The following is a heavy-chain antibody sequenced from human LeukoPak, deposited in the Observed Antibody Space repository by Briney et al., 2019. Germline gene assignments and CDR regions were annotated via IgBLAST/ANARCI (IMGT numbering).Heavy chain of an antibody. CDR1: GFTVSSNY. V-gene: IGHV3-53*01. CDR3: ARGGSYLSAFDI. Sequence: GGSLRLSCAASGFTVSSNYMSWVRQAPGKGLEWVSIIYSGGSTFYADSVKGRFTIPRDNSKNTLYLQMNSLRAEDTAVYYCARGGSYLSAFDIWGQGTMVTVSS. CDR2: IYSGGST. J-gene: IGHJ3*02. D-gene: IGHD1-26*01.